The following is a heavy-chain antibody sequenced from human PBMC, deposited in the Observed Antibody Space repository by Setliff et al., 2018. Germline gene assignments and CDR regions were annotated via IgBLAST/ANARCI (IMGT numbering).Heavy chain of an antibody. CDR2: IIPIFGTA. D-gene: IGHD3-10*01. CDR3: ARVGGGEFGELRYYYYYYYMDV. Sequence: SVKVSCKASGGTFSSYAISWVRQAPGQGLEWMGGIIPIFGTANYAQKFQGRVTITADESTSTAYMELSSLRSEDTAVYYCARVGGGEFGELRYYYYYYYMDVWGKGTTVTVSS. V-gene: IGHV1-69*13. CDR1: GGTFSSYA. J-gene: IGHJ6*03.